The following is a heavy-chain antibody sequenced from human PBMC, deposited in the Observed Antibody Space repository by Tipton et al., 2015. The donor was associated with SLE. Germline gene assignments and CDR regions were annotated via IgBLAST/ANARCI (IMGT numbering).Heavy chain of an antibody. CDR1: GYSFSSFG. J-gene: IGHJ1*01. Sequence: QLVQSGAEVKKPGASVKVSCKTSGYSFSSFGLGWVRQAPGQGLESMGWISAYNDNTKYVQKFQGRVTLTTDSSTNTGYMELMSLRSDYTAMYFCVGRWFDSGHYFQSWGQGALVIVSS. CDR2: ISAYNDNT. CDR3: VGRWFDSGHYFQS. V-gene: IGHV1-18*01. D-gene: IGHD1-26*01.